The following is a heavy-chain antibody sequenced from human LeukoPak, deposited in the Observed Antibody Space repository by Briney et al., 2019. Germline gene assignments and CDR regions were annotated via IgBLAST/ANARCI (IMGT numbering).Heavy chain of an antibody. CDR1: GYTFPVYY. J-gene: IGHJ4*02. CDR3: AREHSSSSGKVFDY. Sequence: GASVKLSRKASGYTFPVYYMHWVRQPPGQGLGWVGWINPNSGGTNYAQKFQGRVTMTRDTSISTAYMELSRLRSDDTAVYYCAREHSSSSGKVFDYWGQGTLVTVSS. CDR2: INPNSGGT. D-gene: IGHD6-6*01. V-gene: IGHV1-2*02.